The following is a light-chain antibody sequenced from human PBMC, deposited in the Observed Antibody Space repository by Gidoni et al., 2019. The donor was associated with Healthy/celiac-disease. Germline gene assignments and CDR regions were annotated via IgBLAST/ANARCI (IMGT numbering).Light chain of an antibody. CDR3: QQRSNWLT. Sequence: EIVLTQSPATLSLSPGERATLSCRASQSVSSYLAWSQQKPGQAPRLLIYDASNRATGIPARFSGSGSGTDFTLTISSLEPEDFAVYYCQQRSNWLTFXGXTKVEIK. CDR1: QSVSSY. J-gene: IGKJ4*01. V-gene: IGKV3-11*01. CDR2: DAS.